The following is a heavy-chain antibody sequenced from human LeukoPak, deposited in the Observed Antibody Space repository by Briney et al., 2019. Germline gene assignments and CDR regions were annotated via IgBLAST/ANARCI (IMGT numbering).Heavy chain of an antibody. V-gene: IGHV3-23*01. CDR2: ISGSGGST. Sequence: PGGSLRLSCAASGFTFSSYAMSWVRQAPGKGLEWVSAISGSGGSTYYADSVKGRFTISRDNSKNTLYLQINSLRAEDTAVYYCAKDLVSSSSSGDDYWGQGTLVTVSS. CDR1: GFTFSSYA. J-gene: IGHJ4*02. D-gene: IGHD6-6*01. CDR3: AKDLVSSSSSGDDY.